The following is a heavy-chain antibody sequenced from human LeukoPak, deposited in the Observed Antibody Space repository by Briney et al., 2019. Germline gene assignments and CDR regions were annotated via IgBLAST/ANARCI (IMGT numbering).Heavy chain of an antibody. D-gene: IGHD4-23*01. J-gene: IGHJ5*02. V-gene: IGHV1-8*01. CDR1: GYTFTSYD. Sequence: ASVKVSCKASGYTFTSYDINWVRQATGQGLEWMGWMNPNSGNTGYAQKLQGRVTMTTDTSTSTAYMELRSLRSDDTAVYYCARDGLTTVVTPDWFDPWGQGTLVTVSS. CDR2: MNPNSGNT. CDR3: ARDGLTTVVTPDWFDP.